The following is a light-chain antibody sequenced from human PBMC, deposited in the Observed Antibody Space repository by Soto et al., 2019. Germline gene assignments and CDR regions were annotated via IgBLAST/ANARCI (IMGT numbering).Light chain of an antibody. CDR3: QQYNSAPPFT. J-gene: IGKJ3*01. CDR1: QGISNS. Sequence: DIQMTQSPSSLSASVGDRVTITCRASQGISNSLAWYQQKPGKVPKLLIYAASTLQSGVPSRFSGSGSGTDFTLTISSLQPEDVATYYCQQYNSAPPFTFGPGTKVDIK. V-gene: IGKV1-27*01. CDR2: AAS.